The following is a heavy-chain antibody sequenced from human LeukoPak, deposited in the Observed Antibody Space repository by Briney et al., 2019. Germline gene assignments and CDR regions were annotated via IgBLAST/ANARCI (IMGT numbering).Heavy chain of an antibody. CDR2: IYTSGST. CDR1: GGSISSYY. V-gene: IGHV4-4*07. D-gene: IGHD2-8*01. J-gene: IGHJ4*02. Sequence: SETLSLTCTVSGGSISSYYWSWIRQPAGKGLEWIGRIYTSGSTNYNPSLESRVTISVDRSKNQYSLKLNSVTPADTAVYYCARYLSRGQWRVYFDIWGQGTRVTVSS. CDR3: ARYLSRGQWRVYFDI.